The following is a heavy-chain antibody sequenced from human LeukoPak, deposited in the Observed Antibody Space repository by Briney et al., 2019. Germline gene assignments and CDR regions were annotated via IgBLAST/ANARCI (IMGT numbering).Heavy chain of an antibody. CDR2: IYYSGST. J-gene: IGHJ5*02. V-gene: IGHV4-38-2*02. CDR3: ARVPGGALNWFDP. D-gene: IGHD1-1*01. CDR1: GYSISSGYY. Sequence: SETLSLTCIVSGYSISSGYYWGWIRQPPGKGLEWIGTIYYSGSTYYNPSLKSRVTISVDTSKNQFSLRLTSVTATDTAVYYCARVPGGALNWFDPWGQGTLVTVSS.